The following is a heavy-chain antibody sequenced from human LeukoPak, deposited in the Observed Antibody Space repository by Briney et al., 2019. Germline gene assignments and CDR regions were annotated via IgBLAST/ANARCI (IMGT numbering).Heavy chain of an antibody. D-gene: IGHD6-6*01. CDR1: GFTFSSYA. J-gene: IGHJ4*02. V-gene: IGHV3-23*01. CDR3: AKDQRPYSSSSLGDY. CDR2: ISGSGGST. Sequence: PGGSLRLSCAASGFTFSSYAMSWVRQAPGKGLEWVSAISGSGGSTYYADSVKGRFTISRDNSKNTLYLQMNSLRAEDTAVYYCAKDQRPYSSSSLGDYWGQGTLVTVSS.